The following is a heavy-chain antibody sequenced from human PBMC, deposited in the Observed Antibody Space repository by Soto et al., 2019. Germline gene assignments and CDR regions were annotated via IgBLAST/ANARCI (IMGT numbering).Heavy chain of an antibody. J-gene: IGHJ4*02. CDR3: AKDLYSNPVSFDY. D-gene: IGHD4-4*01. Sequence: HPGGSLRLSCAASGFTFDDYAMHWVRQAPGKGLEWVSGISWNSGSIGYADSVKGRFTISRDNAKNSLYLQMNSLRAEDTALYYCAKDLYSNPVSFDYWGQGTLVTVSS. V-gene: IGHV3-9*01. CDR2: ISWNSGSI. CDR1: GFTFDDYA.